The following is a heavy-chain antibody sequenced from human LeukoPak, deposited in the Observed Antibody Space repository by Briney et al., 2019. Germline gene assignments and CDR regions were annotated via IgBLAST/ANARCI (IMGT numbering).Heavy chain of an antibody. V-gene: IGHV3-48*03. CDR1: GFTFSSYE. CDR3: ARLQEDYDFWSGSRAWFDP. D-gene: IGHD3-3*01. J-gene: IGHJ5*02. CDR2: IRSISRSI. Sequence: GGSLRLSCAASGFTFSSYEMKWVRQAPGKGLEWVSYIRSISRSISYADSVKGRFTISSDNAKNSLYLQMNSLRAEDTAVYYCARLQEDYDFWSGSRAWFDPWGQGTLVTVSS.